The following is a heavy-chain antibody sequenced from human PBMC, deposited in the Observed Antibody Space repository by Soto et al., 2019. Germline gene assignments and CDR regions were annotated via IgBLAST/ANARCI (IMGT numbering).Heavy chain of an antibody. V-gene: IGHV1-3*01. J-gene: IGHJ6*02. Sequence: GASVTRSCTPAGSTFTASAMHWGRQAPGQSLEWMGWLNGGTGQTRYSQKFQDRVIITRDTSASTGYMELSSLTSEDTAVYYCARGKGMEENYFYYGLDIWGQGTTVTVSS. CDR1: GSTFTASA. CDR3: ARGKGMEENYFYYGLDI. D-gene: IGHD1-1*01. CDR2: LNGGTGQT.